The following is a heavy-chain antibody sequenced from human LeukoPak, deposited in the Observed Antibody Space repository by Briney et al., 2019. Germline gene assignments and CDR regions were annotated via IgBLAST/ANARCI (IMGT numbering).Heavy chain of an antibody. CDR3: ARQGGSKPLNYFDF. CDR1: ASSFTTYH. J-gene: IGHJ4*02. CDR2: INPSGGSI. Sequence: APVKVSCPAPASSFTTYHMHSVRHAPGQGLEWMGIINPSGGSISYAQKFQGRVTMTRDTSTSTVYMELTSLRSHDPAVYYCARQGGSKPLNYFDFWGQGTLVTVSS. V-gene: IGHV1-46*01. D-gene: IGHD2-15*01.